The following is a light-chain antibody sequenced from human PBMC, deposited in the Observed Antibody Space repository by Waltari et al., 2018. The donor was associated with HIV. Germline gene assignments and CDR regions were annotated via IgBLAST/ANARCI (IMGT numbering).Light chain of an antibody. Sequence: QSALTQPASVSGSPGQSITISCTGTSSDVGGYNYVSWYQQHPGKAPKLMIYEVNNRPAGVSNRFSGSKSGNTASLTISGLQAEDEADYYCSSYTSSSTRVFGGGTNLTVL. CDR3: SSYTSSSTRV. CDR2: EVN. V-gene: IGLV2-14*01. J-gene: IGLJ3*02. CDR1: SSDVGGYNY.